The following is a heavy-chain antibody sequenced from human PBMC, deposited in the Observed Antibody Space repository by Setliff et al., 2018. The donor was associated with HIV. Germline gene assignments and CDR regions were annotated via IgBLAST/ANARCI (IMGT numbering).Heavy chain of an antibody. D-gene: IGHD3-3*01. Sequence: SETLPLTCTVSDDSVSTFYWNWIRQPPGKGLEWIGFIHHTGSTVSNSSLKSRVTILMDLSRNQLSLHLASVTTADTAVYFCAPGEGVASTYYHDWGQGTQVTVSS. V-gene: IGHV4-59*02. CDR3: APGEGVASTYYHD. CDR1: DDSVSTFY. J-gene: IGHJ4*01. CDR2: IHHTGST.